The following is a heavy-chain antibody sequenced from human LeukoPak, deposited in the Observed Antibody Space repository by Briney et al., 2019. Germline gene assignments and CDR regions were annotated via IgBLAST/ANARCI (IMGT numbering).Heavy chain of an antibody. D-gene: IGHD3-22*01. CDR2: IYYSGST. CDR1: GGSISSYY. CDR3: ARSSEGRYYYDSSGFSYYYYYMDV. Sequence: SETLSLTCTVSGGSISSYYWSWIRQPPGKGLEWIGYIYYSGSTNYNLSLKSRVTISVDTSKNQFSLKLSSVTAADTAVYYCARSSEGRYYYDSSGFSYYYYYMDVWGKGTTVTISS. V-gene: IGHV4-59*01. J-gene: IGHJ6*03.